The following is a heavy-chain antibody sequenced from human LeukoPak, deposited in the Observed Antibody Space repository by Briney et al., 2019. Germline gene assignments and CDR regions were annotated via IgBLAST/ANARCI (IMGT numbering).Heavy chain of an antibody. D-gene: IGHD6-19*01. CDR1: GFTFSSYS. Sequence: AGGSLRLSCAASGFTFSSYSMNWVRQAPGKGGEWVSSISSSSSYIYYADSVKGRFTISRDNAKNSLYLQMNSLRAEDTAVYYCARVGAVAATHDYWGQGTLVTVSS. J-gene: IGHJ4*02. CDR3: ARVGAVAATHDY. CDR2: ISSSSSYI. V-gene: IGHV3-21*01.